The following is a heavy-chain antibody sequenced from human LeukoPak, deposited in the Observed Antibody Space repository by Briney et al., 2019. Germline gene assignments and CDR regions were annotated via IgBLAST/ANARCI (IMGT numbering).Heavy chain of an antibody. CDR2: MSSDGNAI. CDR1: GFTFSSYA. D-gene: IGHD1/OR15-1a*01. J-gene: IGHJ4*02. CDR3: VREGEHFDY. Sequence: GRSLRLSCAASGFTFSSYAMHWVRQPPGKGLEWVAVMSSDGNAIFYADSVRGRFTISRDNSKNTLYLQVNSLRVEDTAVYYCVREGEHFDYWGQGTLVTVSS. V-gene: IGHV3-30-3*01.